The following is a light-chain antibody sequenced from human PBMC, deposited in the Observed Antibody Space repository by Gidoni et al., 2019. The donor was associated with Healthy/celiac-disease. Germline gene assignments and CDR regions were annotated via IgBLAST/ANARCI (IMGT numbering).Light chain of an antibody. J-gene: IGKJ3*01. V-gene: IGKV1-13*02. CDR3: QQFNTLPFT. CDR1: LGIRSA. Sequence: AIQLTQSPSSLSASVGDRVTITCRASLGIRSALAWYQQKPGKAPKLLIYDASSLESGVPSSFSGSGSGTDFSLTISSLQPEDFATYYCQQFNTLPFTFGPXSKVEI. CDR2: DAS.